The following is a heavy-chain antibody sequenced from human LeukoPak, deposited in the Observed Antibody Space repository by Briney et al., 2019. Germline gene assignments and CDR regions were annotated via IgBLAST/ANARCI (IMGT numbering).Heavy chain of an antibody. CDR1: GGTFSSYT. Sequence: SVKVSCKASGGTFSSYTIAWVRQAPGQGLEWMGGIMPLFNTPNYAQQFQGRVTITTDESTSTAYMELSSLRFEDTAMYYCARVDRYHFYLDVWGKGTTVTVSS. J-gene: IGHJ6*03. V-gene: IGHV1-69*05. CDR2: IMPLFNTP. CDR3: ARVDRYHFYLDV.